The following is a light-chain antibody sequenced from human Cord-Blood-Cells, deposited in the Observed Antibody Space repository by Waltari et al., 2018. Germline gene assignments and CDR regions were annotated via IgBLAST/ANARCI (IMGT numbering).Light chain of an antibody. CDR2: EVS. J-gene: IGLJ1*01. V-gene: IGLV2-8*01. CDR3: SSYAGSNNYV. CDR1: SSDVAGSNY. Sequence: QSSLTQTPSPSGSPGQSVTISCTGTSSDVAGSNYLSWYQQHPGKAPKLMIYEVSKRPSGVPDRFSGSKSGNTASLTVSGLQAEDEADYYCSSYAGSNNYVFGTGTKVTVL.